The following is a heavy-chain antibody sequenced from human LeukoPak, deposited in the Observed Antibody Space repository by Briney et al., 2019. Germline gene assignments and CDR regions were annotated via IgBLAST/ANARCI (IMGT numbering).Heavy chain of an antibody. J-gene: IGHJ4*02. CDR1: GFTFSSYW. V-gene: IGHV3-23*01. Sequence: GGSLRLSCAASGFTFSSYWMHWVRQAPWEGLEWVSAISGSGGSTYYADSVKGRFTISRDNSKNTIYLQMNSLRAEDTAVYYCAKDLAYSSSCYVGYFHYWGQGTLVTVSS. CDR3: AKDLAYSSSCYVGYFHY. CDR2: ISGSGGST. D-gene: IGHD6-13*01.